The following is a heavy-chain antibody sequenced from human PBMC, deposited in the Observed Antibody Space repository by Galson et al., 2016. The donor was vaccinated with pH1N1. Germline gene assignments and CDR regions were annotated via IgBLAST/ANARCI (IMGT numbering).Heavy chain of an antibody. V-gene: IGHV3-23*01. CDR2: ISSTGGET. CDR3: AKHLYSSVDYFDY. D-gene: IGHD6-19*01. CDR1: GFTFSSFA. Sequence: SLRLSCAASGFTFSSFAMNWVRQGPGKGLEWVSSISSTGGETYYVDSVKGRFTISRDNSKNTLYLQVNSLRAEDTAVYFCAKHLYSSVDYFDYWGQGTLVTVSS. J-gene: IGHJ4*02.